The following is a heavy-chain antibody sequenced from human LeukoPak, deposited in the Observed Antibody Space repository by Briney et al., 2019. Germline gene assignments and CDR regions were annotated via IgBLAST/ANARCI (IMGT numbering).Heavy chain of an antibody. V-gene: IGHV3-48*01. J-gene: IGHJ4*02. CDR2: ISSSSSTI. CDR3: ARDVSSSRVGSPFDY. Sequence: GGSLRLSCAASGFTFSSYSMNWIRQSPGKGLEGVSYISSSSSTIYYAASVKGRFTISRDNAKNSLYLQMNSLRAEDTAVYYCARDVSSSRVGSPFDYWGQGTLVTVSS. CDR1: GFTFSSYS. D-gene: IGHD6-13*01.